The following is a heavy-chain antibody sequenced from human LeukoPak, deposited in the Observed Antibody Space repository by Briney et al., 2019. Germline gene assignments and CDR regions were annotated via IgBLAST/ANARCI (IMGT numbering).Heavy chain of an antibody. Sequence: SETLSLTCAVYGGSFSGYYWSWIRQPPGKGLEWIGEINHSGSTNYNPSLKSRVTISVDTSKNQFSLKLSSVTAADTAVYYCARAVVRTPTRYYYGMDVWGQGTTVTVSS. CDR2: INHSGST. D-gene: IGHD2-8*01. J-gene: IGHJ6*02. CDR1: GGSFSGYY. CDR3: ARAVVRTPTRYYYGMDV. V-gene: IGHV4-34*01.